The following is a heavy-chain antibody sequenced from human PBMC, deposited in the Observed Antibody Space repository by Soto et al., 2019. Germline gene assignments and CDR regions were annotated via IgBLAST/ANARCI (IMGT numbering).Heavy chain of an antibody. J-gene: IGHJ6*02. CDR1: GYTFTGYY. V-gene: IGHV1-2*02. CDR2: INPNSGGT. CDR3: ARDRAYYYGSGSYYMGYYYYYGMDV. D-gene: IGHD3-10*01. Sequence: ASVKVPCKASGYTFTGYYMHWVRQAPGQGLEWMGWINPNSGGTNYAQKFQGRVTMTRDTSISTAYMELSRLRSDDTAVYYCARDRAYYYGSGSYYMGYYYYYGMDVWGQGTTVTVSS.